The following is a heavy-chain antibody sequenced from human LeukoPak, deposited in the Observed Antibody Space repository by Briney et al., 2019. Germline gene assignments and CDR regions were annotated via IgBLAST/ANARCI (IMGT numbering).Heavy chain of an antibody. CDR1: GGSIDNYY. CDR3: TRGHPGVVRGTNWFDP. CDR2: FYYSGST. Sequence: SETLSLTCIVSGGSIDNYYWSWIRQPPGKGLEWIGTFYYSGSTYYNPSLKSRVTISVDTSKNQFSLKLSSVTAADTAVYYCTRGHPGVVRGTNWFDPWGQGTLVTVSS. J-gene: IGHJ5*02. V-gene: IGHV4-59*08. D-gene: IGHD3-10*01.